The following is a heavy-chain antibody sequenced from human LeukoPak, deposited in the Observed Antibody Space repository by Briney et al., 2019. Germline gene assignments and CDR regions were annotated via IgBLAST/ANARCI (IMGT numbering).Heavy chain of an antibody. Sequence: ETLSLTCTVSGGSISSSSYYWGWIRQPPGKGLEWIGSIYYSGSTYHNPSLKSRVTISVDTSKNQFSLKLSSVTAADTAVYYCARNYSSSWYSYYYYYMDVWGKGTTVTVSS. V-gene: IGHV4-39*07. CDR1: GGSISSSSYY. J-gene: IGHJ6*03. D-gene: IGHD6-13*01. CDR3: ARNYSSSWYSYYYYYMDV. CDR2: IYYSGST.